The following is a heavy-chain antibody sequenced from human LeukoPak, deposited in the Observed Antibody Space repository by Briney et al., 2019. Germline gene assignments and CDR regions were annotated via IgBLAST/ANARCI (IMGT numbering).Heavy chain of an antibody. J-gene: IGHJ4*02. V-gene: IGHV1-18*01. CDR3: ARVPGGRILEWLSHASYFDY. Sequence: ASVKVSCKASGYTFTSYGISWVRQAPGQGLEWMGWISAYNGNTNYAQKLQGRVTMTTDTSTRTAYMELRSLRSDDTAVYYCARVPGGRILEWLSHASYFDYWGQGTLVTVSS. CDR1: GYTFTSYG. D-gene: IGHD3-3*01. CDR2: ISAYNGNT.